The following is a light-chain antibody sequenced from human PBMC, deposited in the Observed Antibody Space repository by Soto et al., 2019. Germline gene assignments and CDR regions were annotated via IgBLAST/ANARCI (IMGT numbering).Light chain of an antibody. Sequence: QSVLTQPPSASGTPGQRVTISCSGSSSNIGSKTVNWYQQLPGTAPKVLIYSNNQRPSGVPDRFSGSKSGTSGSLAISGFQSEDEADYYCAAWDDTLNGWVFGGGTKLTVL. CDR3: AAWDDTLNGWV. J-gene: IGLJ3*02. CDR1: SSNIGSKT. CDR2: SNN. V-gene: IGLV1-44*01.